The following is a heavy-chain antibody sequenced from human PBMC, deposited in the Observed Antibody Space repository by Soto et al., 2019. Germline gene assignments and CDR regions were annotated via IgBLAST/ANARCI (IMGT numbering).Heavy chain of an antibody. Sequence: SETLSLTCAVSGYSISSGYYWGWLRQPPGKGLEWIGSIYHGGSTYYNPSLNSRVTLSIDMTNNHVSLILNSVTAADTAVYFCASGSAMGADHWGQGTLVTVSS. CDR1: GYSISSGYY. J-gene: IGHJ5*02. D-gene: IGHD5-18*01. V-gene: IGHV4-38-2*01. CDR3: ASGSAMGADH. CDR2: IYHGGST.